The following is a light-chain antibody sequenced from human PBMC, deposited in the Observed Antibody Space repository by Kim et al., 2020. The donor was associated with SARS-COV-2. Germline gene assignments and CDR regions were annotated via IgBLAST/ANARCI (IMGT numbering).Light chain of an antibody. J-gene: IGKJ4*01. CDR3: QQYGTPPLT. Sequence: SPGERATLSCRASQTVSNNYLAWYQHKPGQAPRLLIFGASSRATGIPDRFSGSGSETDFTLTIGSLEPEDFAVYYCQQYGTPPLTFGGGTKVEIK. CDR1: QTVSNNY. CDR2: GAS. V-gene: IGKV3-20*01.